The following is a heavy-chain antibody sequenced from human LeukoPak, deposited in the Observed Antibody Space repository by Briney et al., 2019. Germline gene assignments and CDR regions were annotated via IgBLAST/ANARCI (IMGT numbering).Heavy chain of an antibody. CDR2: ISGSGGST. Sequence: GALRLSCAASGFTFSSYAMSWARQAPGKGLEWVSAISGSGGSTYYADSVKGRFTISRDNSKNTLYLQMNSLRAEDTAVYYCAKDRRAGSYDYWGQGTLVTVSS. CDR1: GFTFSSYA. D-gene: IGHD3-10*01. CDR3: AKDRRAGSYDY. J-gene: IGHJ4*02. V-gene: IGHV3-23*01.